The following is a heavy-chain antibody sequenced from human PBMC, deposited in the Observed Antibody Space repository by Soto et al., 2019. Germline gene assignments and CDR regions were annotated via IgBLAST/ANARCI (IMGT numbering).Heavy chain of an antibody. CDR2: INHSGST. Sequence: SETLSVTCAVYGGSFSGYYWSWIRQPPGKGLEWIGEINHSGSTNYNPSLKSRVTISVDTSKNQFSLKLSSVTAADTAVYYCESVCSGGSCTYWGQGTLVTASS. CDR3: ESVCSGGSCTY. J-gene: IGHJ4*02. CDR1: GGSFSGYY. D-gene: IGHD2-15*01. V-gene: IGHV4-34*01.